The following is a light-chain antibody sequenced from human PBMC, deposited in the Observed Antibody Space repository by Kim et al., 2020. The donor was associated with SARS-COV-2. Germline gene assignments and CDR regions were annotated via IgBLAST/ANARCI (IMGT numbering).Light chain of an antibody. J-gene: IGLJ1*01. CDR2: YDS. CDR1: NIGSKS. V-gene: IGLV3-21*04. CDR3: QVWDSSSDHCV. Sequence: APGKAARITCGGNNIGSKSVPWYQQKPGQAPVLVIYYDSDRPSGIPERFSGSNSGNTATLTISRVEAGDEADYYCQVWDSSSDHCVFGTGTKVTVL.